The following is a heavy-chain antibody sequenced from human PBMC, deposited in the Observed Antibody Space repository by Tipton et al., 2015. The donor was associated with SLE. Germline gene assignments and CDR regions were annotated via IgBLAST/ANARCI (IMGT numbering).Heavy chain of an antibody. CDR1: GYSFTTYW. D-gene: IGHD4-17*01. CDR2: IYPGDSDT. V-gene: IGHV5-51*03. J-gene: IGHJ4*02. CDR3: ARLATVTSDFDF. Sequence: QSGAEVKQPGESLKISCKRSGYSFTTYWIAWVRQMPGKGLEWMGIIYPGDSDTRYSPSFQGQVPISADKSISTAYLQWSSLKASDTSMYYCARLATVTSDFDFWGQGTLVTVSS.